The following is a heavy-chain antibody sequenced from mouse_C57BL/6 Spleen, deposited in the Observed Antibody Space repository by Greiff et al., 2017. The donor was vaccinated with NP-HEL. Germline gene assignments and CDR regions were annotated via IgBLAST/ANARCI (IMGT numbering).Heavy chain of an antibody. D-gene: IGHD1-1*01. CDR3: ANGGSSPFAY. J-gene: IGHJ3*01. CDR2: ISDGGSYT. V-gene: IGHV5-4*01. Sequence: EVQGVESGGGLVKPGGSLKLSCAASGFTFSSYAMSWVRQTPEKRLAWVATISDGGSYTYYPDNVKGRFTISRDNAKNNLYLQMSHLKSEDTAMYYCANGGSSPFAYWGQGTLVTVSA. CDR1: GFTFSSYA.